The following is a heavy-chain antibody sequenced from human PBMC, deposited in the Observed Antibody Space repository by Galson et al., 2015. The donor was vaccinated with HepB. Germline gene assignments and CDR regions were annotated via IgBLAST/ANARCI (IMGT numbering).Heavy chain of an antibody. J-gene: IGHJ4*02. V-gene: IGHV3-48*04. D-gene: IGHD5-24*01. CDR1: GFTFSNYG. CDR3: ARAHRRDGYNFEYYFDY. Sequence: SLRLSCAASGFTFSNYGMNWVRQAPGKGLEWVSYVSSSSSRIYYADSVKGRFTISRDNAKNSLYLQMNSLRAEDTAVYYCARAHRRDGYNFEYYFDYWGQGTLVTVSS. CDR2: VSSSSSRI.